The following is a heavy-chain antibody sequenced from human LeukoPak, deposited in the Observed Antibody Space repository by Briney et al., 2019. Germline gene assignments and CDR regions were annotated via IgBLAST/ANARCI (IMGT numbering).Heavy chain of an antibody. CDR2: ISYDGSDT. D-gene: IGHD6-19*01. J-gene: IGHJ4*02. Sequence: GGSLRLSCAASGFSFGSCGMHWVRQAPGKGLEWVAVISYDGSDTYYASSLKGRFTISRDNSKNTVLLQMNSLRAEDTAVYYCAKRRYSSVSIDYWGQGTLVTVSS. CDR1: GFSFGSCG. CDR3: AKRRYSSVSIDY. V-gene: IGHV3-30*18.